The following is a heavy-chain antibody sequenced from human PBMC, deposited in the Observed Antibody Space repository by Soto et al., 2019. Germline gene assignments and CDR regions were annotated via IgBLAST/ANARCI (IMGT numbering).Heavy chain of an antibody. CDR1: GFTFSDYY. CDR2: ITSSGTTM. CDR3: ARDRWGSGWYDY. D-gene: IGHD6-19*01. J-gene: IGHJ4*02. V-gene: IGHV3-11*01. Sequence: QVQLVESGGGLVKPGGSLRLSCAASGFTFSDYYMSWVRQAPGMRLEWVSHITSSGTTMNYADSLKGRFTISRDNAKNSLYLQMNSLRAEDTAMYYCARDRWGSGWYDYWGQGSLVTVSS.